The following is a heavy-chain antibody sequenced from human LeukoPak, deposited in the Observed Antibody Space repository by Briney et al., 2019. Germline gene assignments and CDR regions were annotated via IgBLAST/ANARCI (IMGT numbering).Heavy chain of an antibody. J-gene: IGHJ4*02. D-gene: IGHD3-3*01. CDR1: GFTFSSYS. CDR3: ARDQTIFGVVDGGILSHDY. Sequence: GGSLRLSCAASGFTFSSYSMNWVRQAPGKGLEWVSYISSSSSTIYYADSVKGRFTISRDNAKNSLYLQMNSLRAEDTAVYHCARDQTIFGVVDGGILSHDYWGQGTLVTVSS. CDR2: ISSSSSTI. V-gene: IGHV3-48*01.